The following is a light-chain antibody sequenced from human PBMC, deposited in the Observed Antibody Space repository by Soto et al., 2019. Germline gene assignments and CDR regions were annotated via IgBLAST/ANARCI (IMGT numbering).Light chain of an antibody. Sequence: SYELTQPPSVSVAPGKTARITCGADNLGKTNGHWDQVKPGQAPLLVMSFDLKRPPGNPERFSGSTSGSKATLTISRVEAGDEADYYCRVWDTRSAYVFGTGTKVTVL. CDR1: NLGKTN. V-gene: IGLV3-21*04. J-gene: IGLJ1*01. CDR2: FDL. CDR3: RVWDTRSAYV.